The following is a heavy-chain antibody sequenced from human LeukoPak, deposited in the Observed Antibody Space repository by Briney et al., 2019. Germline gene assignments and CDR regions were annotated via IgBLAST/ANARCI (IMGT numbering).Heavy chain of an antibody. CDR3: ARVPYGSGSYSLYYFDY. Sequence: PGGSLRLSCAASGFTFSNYAMSWVRQAPGKGLEWVSYISSSSSTIYYADSVKGRFTISRDNAKNSLYLQMNSLRAEDTAVYYCARVPYGSGSYSLYYFDYWGQGTLVTVSS. CDR1: GFTFSNYA. V-gene: IGHV3-48*01. CDR2: ISSSSSTI. D-gene: IGHD3-10*01. J-gene: IGHJ4*02.